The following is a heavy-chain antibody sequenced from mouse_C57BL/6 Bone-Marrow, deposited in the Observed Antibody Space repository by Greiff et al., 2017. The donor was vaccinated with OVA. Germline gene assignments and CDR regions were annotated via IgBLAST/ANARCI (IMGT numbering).Heavy chain of an antibody. D-gene: IGHD2-3*01. CDR2: INPNNGGT. J-gene: IGHJ2*01. V-gene: IGHV1-26*01. CDR1: GYTFTDYY. Sequence: EVQLQQSGPELVKPGASVKISCKASGYTFTDYYMNWVKQSHGKSLEWIGDINPNNGGTSYNQKFKGKATLTVDKSSSTAYMELRSLTSEDSAVYYSARREDGYYEGYWGQGTTLTVSS. CDR3: ARREDGYYEGY.